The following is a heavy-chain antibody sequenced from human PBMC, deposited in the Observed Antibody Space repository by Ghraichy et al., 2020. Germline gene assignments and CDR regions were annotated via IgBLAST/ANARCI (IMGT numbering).Heavy chain of an antibody. V-gene: IGHV3-30-3*01. CDR2: ISYDGSNK. CDR1: GFTFSSYA. J-gene: IGHJ4*02. CDR3: AKGAGYQLLPFDY. D-gene: IGHD2-2*01. Sequence: GGSLRLSCAASGFTFSSYAMHWVRQAPGKGLEWVAVISYDGSNKYYADSVKGRFTISRDNSKNTLYLQMNSLRAEDTAVYYCAKGAGYQLLPFDYWGQGTLVPVSS.